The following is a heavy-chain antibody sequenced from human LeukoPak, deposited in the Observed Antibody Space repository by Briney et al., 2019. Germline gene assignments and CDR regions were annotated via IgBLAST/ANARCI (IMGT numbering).Heavy chain of an antibody. CDR2: INNDGSST. CDR1: GFTFSRHW. Sequence: GGSLRLSCAASGFTFSRHWMHWVRQAPGKGLVWLSRINNDGSSTIYADSVKGRFTFSRDNAENTLFLEMSSLRVEDTAVYYCVRERNNFWSGHHSIFDSWGQGTLVTVSS. CDR3: VRERNNFWSGHHSIFDS. D-gene: IGHD3-3*01. J-gene: IGHJ4*02. V-gene: IGHV3-74*01.